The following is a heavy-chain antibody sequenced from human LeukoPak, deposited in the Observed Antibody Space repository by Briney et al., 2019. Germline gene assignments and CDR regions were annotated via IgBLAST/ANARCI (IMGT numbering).Heavy chain of an antibody. CDR3: ARGIYCSGGSCYSSYYYGMDV. Sequence: GGSLRLSCAASGFTFSSYSMNWVRQAPGKGLEWVSSISSSSSYIYYADSVKGRFTISRDNAKNSLYLQMNSLRAEDTAVYYCARGIYCSGGSCYSSYYYGMDVWGQGTTVTVSS. CDR1: GFTFSSYS. V-gene: IGHV3-21*01. D-gene: IGHD2-15*01. J-gene: IGHJ6*02. CDR2: ISSSSSYI.